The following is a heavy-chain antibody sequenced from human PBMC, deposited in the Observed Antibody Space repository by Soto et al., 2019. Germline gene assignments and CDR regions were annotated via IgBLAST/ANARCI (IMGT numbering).Heavy chain of an antibody. J-gene: IGHJ6*02. Sequence: PGGSLRLSCAASGFTFSSYGMHWFRQAPGKGLEWVAVISYDGSNKYYADSVKGRFTISRDNSKNTLYLQMNSLRAEDTAVYYCARDRMVYDWTQPYYYYGMDVWGQGTTLTVS. CDR2: ISYDGSNK. CDR1: GFTFSSYG. V-gene: IGHV3-30*03. D-gene: IGHD2-8*01. CDR3: ARDRMVYDWTQPYYYYGMDV.